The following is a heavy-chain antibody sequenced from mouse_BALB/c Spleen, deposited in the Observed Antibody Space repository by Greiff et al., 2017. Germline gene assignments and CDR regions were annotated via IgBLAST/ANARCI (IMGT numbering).Heavy chain of an antibody. J-gene: IGHJ4*01. CDR3: ARKDRSSMDY. V-gene: IGHV5-17*02. Sequence: EVKLVESGGGLVQPGGSRKLSCAASGFTFSSFGMHWVRQAPEKGLEWVAYISSGSSTIYYADTVKGRFTISRDNPKITLFLQMTSLRSEDTAMYYCARKDRSSMDYWGQGTSVTVSS. CDR1: GFTFSSFG. CDR2: ISSGSSTI.